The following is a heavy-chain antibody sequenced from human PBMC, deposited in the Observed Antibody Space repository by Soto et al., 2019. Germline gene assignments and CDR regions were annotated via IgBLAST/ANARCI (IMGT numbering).Heavy chain of an antibody. D-gene: IGHD6-13*01. Sequence: PGESLKISCKGSGYSFTSYWIGWVRQMPGKGLEWMGIIYPGDSDTRYSPSFQGQVTISVDTSKNQFSLKLSSVTAADTAVYYCARGLGNNNSSRRVYSDYFDYWGQGTLVTVSS. J-gene: IGHJ4*02. CDR3: ARGLGNNNSSRRVYSDYFDY. V-gene: IGHV5-51*01. CDR1: GYSFTSYW. CDR2: IYPGDSDT.